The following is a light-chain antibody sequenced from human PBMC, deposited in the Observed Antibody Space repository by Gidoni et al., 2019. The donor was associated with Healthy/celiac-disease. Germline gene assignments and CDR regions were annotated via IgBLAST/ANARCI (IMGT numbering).Light chain of an antibody. V-gene: IGKV1-5*03. CDR3: QQYNSYPT. CDR2: KAS. J-gene: IGKJ1*01. Sequence: DIQMTQSPSTLSASVGDRVTITCRASQSISSWLAWYQQQPGKAPKLLIYKASSLESGVPSRFSGSGSGTEVTLTISSLQPDDFATYYCQQYNSYPTFGQGTKVEIK. CDR1: QSISSW.